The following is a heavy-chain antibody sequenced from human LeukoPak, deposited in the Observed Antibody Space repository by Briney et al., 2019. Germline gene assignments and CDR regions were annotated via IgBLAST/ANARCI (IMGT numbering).Heavy chain of an antibody. CDR3: ARETVTNHDAFDI. CDR2: ISHDGSNT. V-gene: IGHV3-30-3*01. CDR1: GFTFSNHA. D-gene: IGHD4-11*01. Sequence: PGRSLRLSCAASGFTFSNHAMHWVRQAPGKGLKWVAVISHDGSNTYYGDSVKGRFTISRDNSKNTLDLQMNSLRAEDTAVYYCARETVTNHDAFDIWGQGAMVTVSS. J-gene: IGHJ3*02.